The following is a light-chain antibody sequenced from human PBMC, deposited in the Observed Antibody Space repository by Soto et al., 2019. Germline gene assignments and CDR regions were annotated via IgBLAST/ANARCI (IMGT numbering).Light chain of an antibody. J-gene: IGKJ3*01. Sequence: EIVLTQSPATLSLSPGERATLSCRASQSVSSYLAWYQQKPGQAPRLLIYDASNRATGIPGRFSGSGSGTDFTLTSSSLEPEDFAVYYCQQRGNWPPTFGPGTKVDIK. CDR3: QQRGNWPPT. V-gene: IGKV3-11*01. CDR2: DAS. CDR1: QSVSSY.